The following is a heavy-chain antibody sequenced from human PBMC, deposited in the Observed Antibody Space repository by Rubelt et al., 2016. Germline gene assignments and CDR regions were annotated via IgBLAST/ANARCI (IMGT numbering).Heavy chain of an antibody. CDR1: GFTFSSSA. V-gene: IGHV3-30*04. CDR2: ISYDGTNK. D-gene: IGHD6-19*01. CDR3: ASSSGWYFDY. J-gene: IGHJ4*02. Sequence: QVQLVESGGGVVQPGRSLRLSCAASGFTFSSSAMHWVRQAPGKGLEWVAVISYDGTNKYYADSVKGRVTISRDNSKNTLYLQMNSLRAEDTAVYYCASSSGWYFDYWGQGTLVTVSS.